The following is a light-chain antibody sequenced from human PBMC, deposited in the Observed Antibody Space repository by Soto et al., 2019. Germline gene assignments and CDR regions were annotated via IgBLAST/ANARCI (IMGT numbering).Light chain of an antibody. CDR3: HQRYSWPHT. J-gene: IGKJ2*01. CDR2: EAS. V-gene: IGKV3-11*01. Sequence: EIVLTQSPATLSLSPGERATLSCRASQSVSTYLGWYPEKPGQPPRLLISEASNRATGIPARFSGSGSGTDFTLTISSLEPEDFAVYFCHQRYSWPHTFGQGTKLEI. CDR1: QSVSTY.